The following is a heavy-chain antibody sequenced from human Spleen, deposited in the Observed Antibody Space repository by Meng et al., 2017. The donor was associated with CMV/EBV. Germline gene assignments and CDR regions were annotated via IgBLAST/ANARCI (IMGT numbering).Heavy chain of an antibody. D-gene: IGHD3-3*02. CDR1: GYTFNNFG. CDR2: ISAYNGNT. J-gene: IGHJ6*02. V-gene: IGHV1-18*01. Sequence: ASVKVSCKASGYTFNNFGISWVRQAPGQGLEWMGWISAYNGNTNYAQKLQGRVTMTTDTSTSTAYMELRSLRSDDTAVYYCARDLAGYGMDVWGQGTTVTVSS. CDR3: ARDLAGYGMDV.